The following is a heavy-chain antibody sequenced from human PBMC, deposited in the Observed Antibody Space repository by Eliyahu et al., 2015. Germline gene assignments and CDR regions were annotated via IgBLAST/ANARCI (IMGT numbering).Heavy chain of an antibody. CDR2: VLHNGKT. CDR3: ARGSDVGWFDP. Sequence: QVQLEQWGAGLLKPSETLFLTCAVSGGSLTGFYWNWIRQAPGMGPEWVGEVLHNGKTNYNPSLESRLFISVDTSKNQVFLSLTFVTAADTAVYFCARGSDVGWFDPWGQGTLVSVSS. J-gene: IGHJ5*02. D-gene: IGHD1-26*01. V-gene: IGHV4-34*01. CDR1: GGSLTGFY.